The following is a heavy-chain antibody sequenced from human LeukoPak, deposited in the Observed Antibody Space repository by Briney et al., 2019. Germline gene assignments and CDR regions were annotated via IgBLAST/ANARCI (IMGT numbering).Heavy chain of an antibody. CDR2: IYYSGST. CDR1: GVPISSYY. CDR3: ARHFRGRSYGFVY. J-gene: IGHJ4*02. D-gene: IGHD5-18*01. Sequence: SETLSLTCTVSGVPISSYYWSWIRQPPGKGLEWIGYIYYSGSTNYNPSLKSRFPISVDTSKNQFSLKLSSVTAADTAVYYCARHFRGRSYGFVYWGQGTLVTVSS. V-gene: IGHV4-59*08.